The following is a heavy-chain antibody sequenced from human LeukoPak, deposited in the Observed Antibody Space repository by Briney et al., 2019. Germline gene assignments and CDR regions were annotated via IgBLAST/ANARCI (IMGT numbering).Heavy chain of an antibody. J-gene: IGHJ4*02. CDR2: INHSGST. CDR3: ARGYSSQDY. D-gene: IGHD6-13*01. CDR1: GGSFSGYY. Sequence: SETLSLTCAVYGGSFSGYYRSWIRQPPGKGLEWIGEINHSGSTNYNPSLKSRVTISVDTSKNQFSLKLSSVTAADTAVYYCARGYSSQDYWGQGTLVTVSS. V-gene: IGHV4-34*01.